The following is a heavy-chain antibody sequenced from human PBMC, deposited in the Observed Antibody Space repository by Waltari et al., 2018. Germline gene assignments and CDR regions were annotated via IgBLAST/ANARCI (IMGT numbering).Heavy chain of an antibody. CDR3: TRITQDVCCSFDS. CDR1: GFTFSDYW. CDR2: IKKDGSES. D-gene: IGHD2-15*01. Sequence: EVQLVGSGGGLVQPGGSLRLSCVVCGFTFSDYWMGWVRQAPGKVLEWVAYIKKDGSESDFVDSVKGRFTISRDNAKNSLYLEMNSLRAEDTAIYYCTRITQDVCCSFDSWGQGTLATVSS. J-gene: IGHJ4*02. V-gene: IGHV3-7*03.